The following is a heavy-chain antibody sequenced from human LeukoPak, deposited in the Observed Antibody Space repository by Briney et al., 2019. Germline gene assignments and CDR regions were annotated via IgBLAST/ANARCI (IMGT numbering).Heavy chain of an antibody. J-gene: IGHJ4*02. Sequence: SETLSLTCTVSGGSISSYYWSWIRQPPGKGLEWIGYIYYSGSTNYNPSLKSRVTISVDTSKNQFSLKLSSVTAADTAAYYCARTYYYGSGSYYYDYWGQGTLVTVSS. CDR3: ARTYYYGSGSYYYDY. D-gene: IGHD3-10*01. V-gene: IGHV4-59*08. CDR1: GGSISSYY. CDR2: IYYSGST.